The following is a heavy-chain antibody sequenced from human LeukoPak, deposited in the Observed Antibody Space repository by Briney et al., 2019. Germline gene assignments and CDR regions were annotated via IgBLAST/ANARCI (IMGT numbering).Heavy chain of an antibody. D-gene: IGHD3-22*01. CDR1: GFTFSSYS. V-gene: IGHV3-21*01. CDR3: ARPLNYYDSSGYYGYYGMDV. CDR2: ISSSSSYI. Sequence: GGSLRLSCAASGFTFSSYSMNWVRQAPGKGLEWVSSISSSSSYIYYADSVKGRFTISRDNAKNSLYLQMNSLRAEDTAVYYRARPLNYYDSSGYYGYYGMDVWGQGTTVTVSS. J-gene: IGHJ6*02.